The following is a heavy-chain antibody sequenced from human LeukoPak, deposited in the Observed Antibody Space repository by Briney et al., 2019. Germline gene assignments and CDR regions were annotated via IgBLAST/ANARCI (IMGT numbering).Heavy chain of an antibody. CDR1: GYTFTSYY. Sequence: ASVKVSCKASGYTFTSYYMHWVRQAPGQGLEWMGVINPRGGGTSYAQKLQGRVTMTRDMSTPTVYVELSSLRSEDTAVYYCASETGYYYDSSGVFDYWGQGTLVTVSS. CDR3: ASETGYYYDSSGVFDY. D-gene: IGHD3-22*01. J-gene: IGHJ4*02. V-gene: IGHV1-46*01. CDR2: INPRGGGT.